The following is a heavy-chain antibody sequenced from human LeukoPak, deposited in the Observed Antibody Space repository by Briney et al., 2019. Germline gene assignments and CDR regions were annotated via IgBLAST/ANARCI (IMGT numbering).Heavy chain of an antibody. J-gene: IGHJ2*01. CDR2: ISGSGDDT. CDR1: GFTFSSYA. V-gene: IGHV3-23*01. Sequence: GGSLRLSCAASGFTFSSYAMSWVRQAPGKGLEWVSAISGSGDDTYYADSVKGRFTISRGNSKNTLYLQMNSLRAEDTAVYYCAKRSPWYFDLWGRGTLVTVSS. CDR3: AKRSPWYFDL.